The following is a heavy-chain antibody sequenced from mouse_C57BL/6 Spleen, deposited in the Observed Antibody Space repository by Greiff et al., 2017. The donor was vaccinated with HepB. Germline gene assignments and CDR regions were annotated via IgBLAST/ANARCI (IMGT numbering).Heavy chain of an antibody. CDR3: ARWGLLRPYFDY. CDR2: IDPSDSET. D-gene: IGHD2-3*01. J-gene: IGHJ2*01. CDR1: GYTFTSYW. Sequence: VQLQQPGAELVRPGSSVKLSCKASGYTFTSYWMHWVKQRPIQGLEWIGNIDPSDSETLYNQKFKDKATLTVDKSSSTAYMQLSSLTSEDSAVYYCARWGLLRPYFDYWGQGTTLTVSS. V-gene: IGHV1-52*01.